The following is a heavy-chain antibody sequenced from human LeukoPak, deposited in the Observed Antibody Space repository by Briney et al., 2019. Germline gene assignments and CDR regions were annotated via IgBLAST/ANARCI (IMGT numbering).Heavy chain of an antibody. CDR1: GGSISTNY. J-gene: IGHJ5*02. CDR2: IYYSGST. D-gene: IGHD3-10*01. Sequence: PSETLSLTCTVSGGSISTNYWSWSRQPPGKGLEWIGYIYYSGSTNYNPSLTSRITMSVDTSKNQFSLKLTSVTAADTAVYYCARIPYASENWFDPWGQGTLVTVSS. CDR3: ARIPYASENWFDP. V-gene: IGHV4-59*01.